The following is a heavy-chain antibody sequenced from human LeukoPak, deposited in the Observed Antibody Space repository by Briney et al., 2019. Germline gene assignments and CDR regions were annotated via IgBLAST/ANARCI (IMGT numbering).Heavy chain of an antibody. CDR3: ARDPPTSYYYDSSGYYPDY. D-gene: IGHD3-22*01. V-gene: IGHV1-2*02. CDR1: GYTFTGHY. CDR2: INPNSGGT. Sequence: GASVKVSCKXSGYTFTGHYMHWVRQAPGQGLEWMGRINPNSGGTNYSQKFQGRVTMTRDTSISTAYMELSRLRSDDTAVYYCARDPPTSYYYDSSGYYPDYWGQGTLVTVSS. J-gene: IGHJ4*02.